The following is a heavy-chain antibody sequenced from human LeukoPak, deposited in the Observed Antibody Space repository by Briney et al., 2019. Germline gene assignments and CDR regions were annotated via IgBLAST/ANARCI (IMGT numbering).Heavy chain of an antibody. CDR2: ISSSSSYT. V-gene: IGHV3-11*05. CDR1: GFTFSDYY. D-gene: IGHD2-15*01. CDR3: AREDGRCSGGSSYGMDV. J-gene: IGHJ6*02. Sequence: GGSLRLSCAASGFTFSDYYMSWIRQTPGKGLEWVSYISSSSSYTNYADSVKGRFTISRDNAKNSLYLQMNSLRAEDTAVYYCAREDGRCSGGSSYGMDVWGQGTTVTVSS.